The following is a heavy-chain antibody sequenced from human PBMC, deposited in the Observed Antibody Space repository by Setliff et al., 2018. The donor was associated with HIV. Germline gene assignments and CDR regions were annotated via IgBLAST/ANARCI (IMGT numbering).Heavy chain of an antibody. CDR2: IYYSGST. CDR3: ARQFWMLTTLYFDS. Sequence: SETLSLTCTVSGGSISSSSSYWGWIRQPPGKGLEWIGNIYYSGSTYYKPSLKSRVTISVDTSKNQFSLKLSSVTAADTAVYYCARQFWMLTTLYFDSLGPGTLVTVSS. D-gene: IGHD3-16*01. J-gene: IGHJ4*02. V-gene: IGHV4-39*01. CDR1: GGSISSSSSY.